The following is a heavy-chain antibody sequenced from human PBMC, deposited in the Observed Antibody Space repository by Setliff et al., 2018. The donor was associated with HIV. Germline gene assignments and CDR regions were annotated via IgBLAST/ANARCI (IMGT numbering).Heavy chain of an antibody. V-gene: IGHV3-7*01. D-gene: IGHD3-3*01. CDR1: GFTFSSYW. J-gene: IGHJ4*02. Sequence: PGGSLRLSCAASGFTFSSYWMSWVRQAPGKGLEWVANIKEDGSDKAYVDSVKGRFTISRDNAKNSLYLQMNSLRVDDTAVYYCARDSAAWVTELGILGYWGQGTLVTVSS. CDR2: IKEDGSDK. CDR3: ARDSAAWVTELGILGY.